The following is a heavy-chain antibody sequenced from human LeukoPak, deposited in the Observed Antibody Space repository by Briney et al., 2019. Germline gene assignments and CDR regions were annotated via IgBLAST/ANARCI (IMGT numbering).Heavy chain of an antibody. D-gene: IGHD3-22*01. CDR2: ISSSGSTI. CDR3: ARDGRYYYDSSGYLTTLDY. J-gene: IGHJ4*02. Sequence: PGGSLRLSCAASGFTFSDYYMSWIRQAPGKGLEWVSYISSSGSTIYYADSVKGRFTISRDNAKNSLYLQMNSLRAEDTAVYYCARDGRYYYDSSGYLTTLDYWGQGTLVTVSS. CDR1: GFTFSDYY. V-gene: IGHV3-11*01.